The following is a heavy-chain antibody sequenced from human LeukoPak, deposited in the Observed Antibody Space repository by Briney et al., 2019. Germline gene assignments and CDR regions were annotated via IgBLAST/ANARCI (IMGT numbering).Heavy chain of an antibody. CDR2: IYYSGST. Sequence: SETLSLTCTVSGGSISSYYWSWIRQPPGKGLEWIGYIYYSGSTNYNPSLKSRVTISVDTSKNQFSLKLSSVTAADTAVYYCAELRYFDWWSFDYWGQGTLVTVSS. V-gene: IGHV4-59*08. CDR3: AELRYFDWWSFDY. D-gene: IGHD3-9*01. CDR1: GGSISSYY. J-gene: IGHJ4*02.